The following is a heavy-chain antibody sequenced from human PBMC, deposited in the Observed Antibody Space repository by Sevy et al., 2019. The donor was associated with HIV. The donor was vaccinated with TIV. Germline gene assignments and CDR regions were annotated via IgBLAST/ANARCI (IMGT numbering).Heavy chain of an antibody. J-gene: IGHJ6*02. D-gene: IGHD3-9*01. Sequence: GGSLRLSCAVXGIIFTTSGMHWVRQAPGKGLEWVAVISYDGRNKFYGDSVKGRFTISRDNSKNILYLQMNSLRVEDTAVXYCAKDFTGYNGMDVWGQGTMVTVSS. CDR3: AKDFTGYNGMDV. V-gene: IGHV3-30*18. CDR1: GIIFTTSG. CDR2: ISYDGRNK.